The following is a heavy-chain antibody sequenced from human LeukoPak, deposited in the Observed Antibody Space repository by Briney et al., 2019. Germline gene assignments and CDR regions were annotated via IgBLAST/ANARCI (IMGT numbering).Heavy chain of an antibody. CDR1: GGSISSYY. CDR2: INHSGST. D-gene: IGHD5-12*01. V-gene: IGHV4-34*01. J-gene: IGHJ5*02. CDR3: ARRARSGYDFSWFDP. Sequence: PSETLSLTCTVSGGSISSYYWSWIRQPPGKGLEWIGEINHSGSTNYNPSLKSRVTISVDTSKNQFSLKLSSVTAADTAVYYCARRARSGYDFSWFDPWGQGTLVTVSS.